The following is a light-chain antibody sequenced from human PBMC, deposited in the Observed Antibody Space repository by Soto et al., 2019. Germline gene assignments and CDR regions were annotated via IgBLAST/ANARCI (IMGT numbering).Light chain of an antibody. CDR1: SSDVGGYNY. V-gene: IGLV2-11*01. Sequence: LTQPRSVSGSPGQSVTISCTGTSSDVGGYNYVSWYQQYPGKAPKVIIYDVSKRPSGVPDRFSGSKSGNTASLTISGLQAEDEADYYCCSYAGTYTLWVFGGGTKVTVL. CDR2: DVS. J-gene: IGLJ3*02. CDR3: CSYAGTYTLWV.